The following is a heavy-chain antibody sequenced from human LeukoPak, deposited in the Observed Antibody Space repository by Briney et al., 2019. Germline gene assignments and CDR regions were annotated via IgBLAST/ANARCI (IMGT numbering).Heavy chain of an antibody. Sequence: GGSLRLSFAASGFTFSSYGMHWVRQAPGKGLEWVAFIRYDGSNKYYADSVKGRFTVSRDNSKNTLYLQMNSLRAEDTAVYYCAKEVSGEGTFDYWGQGTLVTVSS. D-gene: IGHD2-15*01. CDR2: IRYDGSNK. CDR1: GFTFSSYG. J-gene: IGHJ4*02. CDR3: AKEVSGEGTFDY. V-gene: IGHV3-30*02.